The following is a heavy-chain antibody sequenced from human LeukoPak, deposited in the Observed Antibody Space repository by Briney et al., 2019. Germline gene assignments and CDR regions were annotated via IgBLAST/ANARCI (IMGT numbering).Heavy chain of an antibody. CDR2: ISTNNGNT. Sequence: GASVKVSCKASGYTFSNYGLVWVRQAPGQGLEWMGWISTNNGNTNYAPKFQGRVTMTEDTSTDTAYMELSSLRSEDTAVYYCATVDGSGWYLGFDYWGQGTLVTVSS. V-gene: IGHV1-18*01. D-gene: IGHD6-19*01. CDR1: GYTFSNYG. CDR3: ATVDGSGWYLGFDY. J-gene: IGHJ4*02.